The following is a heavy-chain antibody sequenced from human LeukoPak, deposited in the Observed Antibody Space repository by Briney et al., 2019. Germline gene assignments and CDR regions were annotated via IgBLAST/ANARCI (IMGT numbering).Heavy chain of an antibody. CDR3: ARVSHYRSSTSCYTFDY. Sequence: ASVKVSCKASGYTFTGYYMHWVRQAPGQGLEWMGWINPNSGGTNYAQKFQGRVTMTRDTSISTAYMELSRLRSDDTAVYYCARVSHYRSSTSCYTFDYWGQGTLVTVSS. CDR1: GYTFTGYY. D-gene: IGHD2-2*02. CDR2: INPNSGGT. J-gene: IGHJ4*02. V-gene: IGHV1-2*02.